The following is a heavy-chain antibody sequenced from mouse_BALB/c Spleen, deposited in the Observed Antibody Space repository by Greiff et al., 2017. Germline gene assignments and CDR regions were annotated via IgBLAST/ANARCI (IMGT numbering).Heavy chain of an antibody. V-gene: IGHV2-9*02. D-gene: IGHD1-1*01. CDR2: IWAGGST. CDR1: GFSLTSYG. CDR3: ARERDYYGSGFAY. J-gene: IGHJ3*01. Sequence: QVQLKESGPGLVAPSQSLSITCTVSGFSLTSYGVHWVRQPPGKGLEWLGVIWAGGSTNYNSALMSRLSISKDNSKSQVFLKMNSLQTDDTAMYYCARERDYYGSGFAYWGQGTLVTVSA.